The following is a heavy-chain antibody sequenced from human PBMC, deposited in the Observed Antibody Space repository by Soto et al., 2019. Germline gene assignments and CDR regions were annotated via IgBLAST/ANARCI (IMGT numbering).Heavy chain of an antibody. Sequence: QVHLVQSGAEVKKPGASVKVSCKGSGYAFTTYGITWVRQAPGQGLEWMGWISAHNGNTNYAQKLQGRVTETRDTSTSTAYMELRSLRSADTAVYYCARGRSGDYWGQGALVTVSS. CDR2: ISAHNGNT. CDR3: ARGRSGDY. V-gene: IGHV1-18*01. CDR1: GYAFTTYG. J-gene: IGHJ4*02.